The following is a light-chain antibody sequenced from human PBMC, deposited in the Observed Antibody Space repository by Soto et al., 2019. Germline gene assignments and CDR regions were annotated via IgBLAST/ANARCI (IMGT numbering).Light chain of an antibody. CDR3: QHYGSSPQVT. CDR1: QSVGSSF. CDR2: GAS. J-gene: IGKJ5*01. V-gene: IGKV3-20*01. Sequence: EIVLTQSPGTLSLSPGERASLSCRASQSVGSSFLAWYQQKSGQAPRLLIYGASSRATGIPDRFSGGGSGTDFTLTISRLEPEDFGVYYCQHYGSSPQVTFGQGTRLEIK.